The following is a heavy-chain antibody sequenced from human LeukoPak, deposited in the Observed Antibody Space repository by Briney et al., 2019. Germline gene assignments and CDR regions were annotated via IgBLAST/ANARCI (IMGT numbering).Heavy chain of an antibody. CDR3: ARWSGYYYYFDY. CDR1: GGSISSGGYY. CDR2: IYYSGST. J-gene: IGHJ4*02. V-gene: IGHV4-61*08. D-gene: IGHD3-3*01. Sequence: PSETLSLTCTVSGGSISSGGYYWSWIRQHPGKGLKWIGYIYYSGSTNYNPSLKSRVTISVDTSKNQFSLKLSSVTAADTAVYYCARWSGYYYYFDYWGQGTLVTVSS.